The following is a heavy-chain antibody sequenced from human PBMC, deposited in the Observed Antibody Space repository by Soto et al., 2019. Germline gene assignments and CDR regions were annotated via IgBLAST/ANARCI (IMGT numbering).Heavy chain of an antibody. CDR3: ARVHSSGWYGLPGY. J-gene: IGHJ4*02. CDR1: GYTFTGYY. V-gene: IGHV1-2*02. Sequence: ASVKVSCKASGYTFTGYYIHWVRQAPGQGLEWMGWLNPNSGVTNYAQKFQGRVTMTRDTSISTAYMELSRLRSDDTAVYYCARVHSSGWYGLPGYWGQGTLVTVSS. CDR2: LNPNSGVT. D-gene: IGHD6-19*01.